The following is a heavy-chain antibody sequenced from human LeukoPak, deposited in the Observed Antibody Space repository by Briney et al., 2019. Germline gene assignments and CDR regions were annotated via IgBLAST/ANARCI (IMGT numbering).Heavy chain of an antibody. D-gene: IGHD4-23*01. Sequence: SETLSLTCTVSGYSISSGYYWGWIRQPPGKGLEWIGGIYHSGSTYYNPSLKSRVTISVDTSKNQFSLKLSSVTAADTAVYYCARDDDYGGYWGQGTLVTVSS. V-gene: IGHV4-38-2*02. CDR1: GYSISSGYY. CDR3: ARDDDYGGY. CDR2: IYHSGST. J-gene: IGHJ4*02.